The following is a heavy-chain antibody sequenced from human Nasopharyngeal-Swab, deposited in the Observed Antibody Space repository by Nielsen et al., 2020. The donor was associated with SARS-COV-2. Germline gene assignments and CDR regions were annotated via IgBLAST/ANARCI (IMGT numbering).Heavy chain of an antibody. Sequence: GESLKISCAASGFTFSSYAMHWVRQAPGKGLEWVAVISYDGSNKYYADSVKGRFTISRDNSKNTLYLQMNSLRAEDTAVYYCARDPQYYYDSSGYLIFYYGMDVWGQGTTVTVSS. CDR1: GFTFSSYA. CDR3: ARDPQYYYDSSGYLIFYYGMDV. CDR2: ISYDGSNK. D-gene: IGHD3-22*01. V-gene: IGHV3-30-3*01. J-gene: IGHJ6*02.